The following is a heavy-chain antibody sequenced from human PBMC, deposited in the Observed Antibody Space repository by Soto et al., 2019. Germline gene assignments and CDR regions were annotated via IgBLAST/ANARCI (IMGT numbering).Heavy chain of an antibody. D-gene: IGHD3-22*01. V-gene: IGHV4-61*01. CDR3: ARSTRPSSGYYYVGY. Sequence: SETLSLTCTVSGGSVSSGSYYWSWIRQPPGKGLEWIGYIYYSGSANYNPSLKSRVTISVDTSKNQFSLKLSSVTAADTAVYYCARSTRPSSGYYYVGYWGQGTLVTVSS. J-gene: IGHJ4*02. CDR2: IYYSGSA. CDR1: GGSVSSGSYY.